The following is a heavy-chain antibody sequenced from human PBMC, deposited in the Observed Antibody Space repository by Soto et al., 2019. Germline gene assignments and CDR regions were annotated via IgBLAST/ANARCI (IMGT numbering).Heavy chain of an antibody. Sequence: GGSLRLSCAASGFTFSSYGMRWVRQAPGKGLEWVAVISYDGSNKYYADSVKGRFTISRDNSKNTLYLQMNSLRAEDTAVYYCAKERSSWSGYYGMDVWGQGTTVTVS. CDR3: AKERSSWSGYYGMDV. J-gene: IGHJ6*02. V-gene: IGHV3-30*18. D-gene: IGHD6-13*01. CDR2: ISYDGSNK. CDR1: GFTFSSYG.